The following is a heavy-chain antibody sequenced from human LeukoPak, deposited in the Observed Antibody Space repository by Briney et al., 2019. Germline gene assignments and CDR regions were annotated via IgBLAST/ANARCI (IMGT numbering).Heavy chain of an antibody. J-gene: IGHJ4*02. CDR2: IIPIFGTA. CDR1: GGTFSSYA. Sequence: ASVTVSCKASGGTFSSYAISWVRQAPGQGLVWMGRIIPIFGTANYAQKFQGRVTITADKSTSTAYMELSSLRSEDTAVYYCASTTVTNEVDYWGQGTLVTVSS. V-gene: IGHV1-69*06. D-gene: IGHD4-17*01. CDR3: ASTTVTNEVDY.